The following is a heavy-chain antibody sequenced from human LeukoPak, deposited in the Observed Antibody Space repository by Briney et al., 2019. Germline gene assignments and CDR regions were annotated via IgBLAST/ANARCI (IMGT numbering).Heavy chain of an antibody. D-gene: IGHD3-10*02. J-gene: IGHJ4*02. CDR1: GGSFSGYY. V-gene: IGHV4-34*01. CDR3: ARRTLFGEVYFDY. Sequence: PSETLSLTCAVYGGSFSGYYWSWIRQPPGKGLEWIGEINHSGSTNYNPSLKSRVTISVDRSKNQFSLKLSSVTAADTAVYYCARRTLFGEVYFDYWGQGTLVTVSS. CDR2: INHSGST.